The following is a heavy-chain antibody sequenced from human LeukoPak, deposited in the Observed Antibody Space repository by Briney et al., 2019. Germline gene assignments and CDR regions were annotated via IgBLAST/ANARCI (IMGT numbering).Heavy chain of an antibody. D-gene: IGHD3-22*01. V-gene: IGHV3-23*01. J-gene: IGHJ4*02. Sequence: GGSLRLSCAASGFTFSSYAVSWVRQAPGKGLEWVAAISGSGSNTYYADYVKGRFTISRDNSKNTLYLQMNSLRAEDTAVYYCAKVPSSGYYYYFDYWGQGTLVTVSS. CDR3: AKVPSSGYYYYFDY. CDR1: GFTFSSYA. CDR2: ISGSGSNT.